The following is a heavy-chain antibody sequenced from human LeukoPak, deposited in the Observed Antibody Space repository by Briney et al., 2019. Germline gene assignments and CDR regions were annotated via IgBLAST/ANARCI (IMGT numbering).Heavy chain of an antibody. D-gene: IGHD2-15*01. Sequence: ASVKVSCKASGYTFTSYYMHWVRQAPGQGLEWMGIINPSGGSTSYAQKFQGRVTMTRDMSTSTVYMELSSLRSEDTAVYYCARAGSGGYCSGGSCLDAYYFDYWGQGTLVTVSS. V-gene: IGHV1-46*01. J-gene: IGHJ4*02. CDR2: INPSGGST. CDR3: ARAGSGGYCSGGSCLDAYYFDY. CDR1: GYTFTSYY.